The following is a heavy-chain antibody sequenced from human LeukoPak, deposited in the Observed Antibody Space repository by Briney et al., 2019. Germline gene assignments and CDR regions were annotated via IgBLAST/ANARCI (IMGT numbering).Heavy chain of an antibody. CDR3: AKDFTGVYTYGYSDY. CDR1: GFPFTSYA. D-gene: IGHD5-18*01. CDR2: VSYDGNTK. J-gene: IGHJ4*02. V-gene: IGHV3-30*18. Sequence: GMSLRLSCAASGFPFTSYAIHWVCQASGKGLEWVAVVSYDGNTKYYADSVKGRFTISRDNSKKTVYLQMNSLGAEDTAVYYCAKDFTGVYTYGYSDYWGQGILVTVSS.